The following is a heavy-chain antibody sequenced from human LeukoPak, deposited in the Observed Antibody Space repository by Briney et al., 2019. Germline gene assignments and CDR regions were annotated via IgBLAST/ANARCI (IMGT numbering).Heavy chain of an antibody. CDR2: IYSGGST. CDR3: ARDRINWNGYGMDV. CDR1: GFTVSSNY. Sequence: GALRLSCAASGFTVSSNYMSWVRQAPGKGLECVSVIYSGGSTYYADSVKGRFTISRDNSKNTLYLQMNSLRAEDTAVYYCARDRINWNGYGMDVWGQGTTVTVSS. D-gene: IGHD1-20*01. J-gene: IGHJ6*02. V-gene: IGHV3-66*01.